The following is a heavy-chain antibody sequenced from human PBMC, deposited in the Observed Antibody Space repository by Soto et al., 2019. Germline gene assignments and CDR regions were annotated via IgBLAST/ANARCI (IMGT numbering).Heavy chain of an antibody. CDR3: ARDSVQRYCSSTRCYGGKDV. CDR1: GDSSSSNSAS. D-gene: IGHD2-2*01. V-gene: IGHV6-1*01. Sequence: SQTLSLTFGICGDSSSSNSASWNWIRQSPSRGLEWLGRTDYRSKWYNDYAVSVKSRITSNPDTSKNQFTLQLNSVPPEDPAVYYCARDSVQRYCSSTRCYGGKDVWRRGPTVTVSS. J-gene: IGHJ6*02. CDR2: TDYRSKWYN.